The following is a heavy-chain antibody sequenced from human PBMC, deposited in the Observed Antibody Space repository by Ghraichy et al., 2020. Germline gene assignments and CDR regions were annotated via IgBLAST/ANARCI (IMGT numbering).Heavy chain of an antibody. V-gene: IGHV4-59*01. CDR1: GGSISGSY. CDR3: ARWDPGWFDP. D-gene: IGHD1-26*01. Sequence: GSLRLSCSVSGGSISGSYWSWLRQPPGKGLEWIGYINYSGTKYNPSLKSRVTISVDTSKNQFSLILRSVTAADTAVYYCARWDPGWFDPWGQGTLVTVSS. CDR2: INYSGT. J-gene: IGHJ5*02.